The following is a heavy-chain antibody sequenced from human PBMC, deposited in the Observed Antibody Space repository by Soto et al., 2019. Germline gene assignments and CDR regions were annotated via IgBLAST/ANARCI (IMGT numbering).Heavy chain of an antibody. D-gene: IGHD1-26*01. J-gene: IGHJ4*02. CDR1: GYTLTELS. CDR3: ATGLVGATRFDY. CDR2: YDPEDGET. V-gene: IGHV1-24*01. Sequence: GASVKVSCKVSGYTLTELSMHWVRQAPGKGLEWMGGYDPEDGETIYAQKFQGRVTMTEDTSTDTAYMELSSLRSEDTAVYYCATGLVGATRFDYWGQGTLVTVSS.